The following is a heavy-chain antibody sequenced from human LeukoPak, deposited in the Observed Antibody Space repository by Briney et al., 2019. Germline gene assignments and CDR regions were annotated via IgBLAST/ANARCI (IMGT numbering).Heavy chain of an antibody. V-gene: IGHV1-8*03. CDR3: ARAQGSYYHYYMDV. D-gene: IGHD1-26*01. CDR1: GYTFTSYD. CDR2: MNPNSGNT. J-gene: IGHJ6*03. Sequence: ASVKVSCKASGYTFTSYDINWVRQATGQGLEWMGWMNPNSGNTGYAQKFQGRVTITRNTSISTAYMELSGLRSEDTAVYYCARAQGSYYHYYMDVWGKGTTVTVSS.